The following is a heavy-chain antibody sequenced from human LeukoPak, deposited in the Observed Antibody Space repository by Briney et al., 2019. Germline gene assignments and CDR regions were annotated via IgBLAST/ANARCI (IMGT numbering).Heavy chain of an antibody. D-gene: IGHD3-22*01. J-gene: IGHJ4*02. CDR3: ARRDDSSGYHKIFDY. Sequence: SETLSLTCAVSDYSIRSGGYSWNWIRQPPGKGLEWIGYIYNSGSTNYNPSLKSRVTISVDMSKNQFSLKLTSVTAADTAVYYCARRDDSSGYHKIFDYWGQGTLVTVSS. V-gene: IGHV4-30-2*01. CDR1: DYSIRSGGYS. CDR2: IYNSGST.